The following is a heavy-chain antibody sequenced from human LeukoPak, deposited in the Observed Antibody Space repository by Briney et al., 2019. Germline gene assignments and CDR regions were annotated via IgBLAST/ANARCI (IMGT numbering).Heavy chain of an antibody. CDR1: GFTFSSYA. J-gene: IGHJ4*02. V-gene: IGHV3-30*04. CDR2: ISYDGSNK. D-gene: IGHD2-2*01. CDR3: AREGGALVVPAADVYY. Sequence: GRSLRLSCAAAGFTFSSYAMHWVRQAPGKGRGWVAVISYDGSNKYYADSVKARFTISSDNSKNTLYPQMNSLRAEDTAVYYCAREGGALVVPAADVYYCGQGTLVTVSS.